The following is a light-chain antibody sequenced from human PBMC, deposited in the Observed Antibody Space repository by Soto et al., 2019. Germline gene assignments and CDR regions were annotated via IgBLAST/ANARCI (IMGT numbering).Light chain of an antibody. CDR1: QSLLHSNGYNY. CDR2: LGS. Sequence: DIVMTQSPLSLPVTPGEPASISCRSSQSLLHSNGYNYLDWYLQKPGQSPQLLIYLGSYRASGVPDRFSGSGSGTDFTLKISRVEAEDFATYYCQQLNNYPRTFGQGTKVDIK. CDR3: QQLNNYPRT. V-gene: IGKV2-28*01. J-gene: IGKJ1*01.